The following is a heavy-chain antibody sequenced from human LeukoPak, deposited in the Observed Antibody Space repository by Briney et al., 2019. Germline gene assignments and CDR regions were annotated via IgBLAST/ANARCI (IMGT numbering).Heavy chain of an antibody. Sequence: ASVTVSCKASGYTFTAYSMHWVRQAPGQGLERMGWINPTSGGTDCAQRFHGSLTMTRHTSITMLYMQMSSLTPDDTAVYYCARAGYCSDGKCYTFDYWGQGTLVTVSS. CDR1: GYTFTAYS. V-gene: IGHV1-2*02. CDR2: INPTSGGT. CDR3: ARAGYCSDGKCYTFDY. J-gene: IGHJ4*02. D-gene: IGHD2-15*01.